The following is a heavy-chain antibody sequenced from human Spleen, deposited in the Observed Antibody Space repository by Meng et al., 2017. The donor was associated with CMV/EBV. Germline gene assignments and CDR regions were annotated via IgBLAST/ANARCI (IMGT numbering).Heavy chain of an antibody. CDR2: INPNSGGT. J-gene: IGHJ4*02. V-gene: IGHV1-2*02. Sequence: GYYMHWVRQAPGRGLEWMGWINPNSGGTNYAQKFQGRVTMTRDTSISTAYMELSRLRSDDTAVYYCARESGGYCSGGSCRGLGYFDYWGQGTLVTVSS. CDR1: GYY. D-gene: IGHD2-15*01. CDR3: ARESGGYCSGGSCRGLGYFDY.